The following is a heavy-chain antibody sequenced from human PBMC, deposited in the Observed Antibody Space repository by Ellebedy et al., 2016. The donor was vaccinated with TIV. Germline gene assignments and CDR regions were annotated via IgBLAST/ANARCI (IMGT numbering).Heavy chain of an antibody. D-gene: IGHD5-24*01. CDR1: GGTFSIYS. Sequence: AASVKVSCKASGGTFSIYSISWVRQAPGQGLEWMGGIIPVFGTTNHAQTFQRRVTITADESTHTAYMELSSLRAEDTAVYYCARDSYNSGAPGWFDPWGQGTLVTVSS. V-gene: IGHV1-69*13. J-gene: IGHJ5*02. CDR3: ARDSYNSGAPGWFDP. CDR2: IIPVFGTT.